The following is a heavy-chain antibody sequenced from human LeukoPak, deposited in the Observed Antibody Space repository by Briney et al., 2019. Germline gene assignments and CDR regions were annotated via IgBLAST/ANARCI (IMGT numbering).Heavy chain of an antibody. Sequence: PGGSLRLSCAASGFTFSDYSMNWVRQAPGKGLEWVASVNTVSSYIYYADSVKGRFTISRDNAKNSLYLQMNSLRAEDTAVYYCAGPSGYSYGFFYWGQGTLVTVSS. CDR1: GFTFSDYS. CDR2: VNTVSSYI. CDR3: AGPSGYSYGFFY. D-gene: IGHD5-18*01. V-gene: IGHV3-21*01. J-gene: IGHJ4*02.